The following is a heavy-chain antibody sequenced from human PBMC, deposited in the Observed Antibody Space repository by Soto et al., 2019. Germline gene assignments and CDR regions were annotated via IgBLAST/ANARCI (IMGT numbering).Heavy chain of an antibody. CDR1: GFIFDNYA. CDR2: ISGGGSAT. V-gene: IGHV3-23*01. Sequence: EVELLESGGGLEQPGGSLRLSCAASGFIFDNYAMSWVRQAPGKGLEWISTISGGGSATFYADSVKGRFTISGDSSKSTMYLQMHSLRAEDTAIYYCAKIKQGYFDYWGQGTQVIVSS. CDR3: AKIKQGYFDY. J-gene: IGHJ4*02.